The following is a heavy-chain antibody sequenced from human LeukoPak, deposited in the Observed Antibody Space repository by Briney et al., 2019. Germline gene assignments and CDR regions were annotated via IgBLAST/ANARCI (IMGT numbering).Heavy chain of an antibody. Sequence: QSSETLSLTCAVYGXSFSGYYWSWIRQPPGKGLEWVANIKQDGSEKYYVDSVKGRFTISRDNAKNSLYLQMNSLRAEDTAVYYCARDFPFDYWGQGTLVTVSS. CDR1: GXSFSGYY. V-gene: IGHV3-7*04. J-gene: IGHJ4*02. CDR3: ARDFPFDY. CDR2: IKQDGSEK.